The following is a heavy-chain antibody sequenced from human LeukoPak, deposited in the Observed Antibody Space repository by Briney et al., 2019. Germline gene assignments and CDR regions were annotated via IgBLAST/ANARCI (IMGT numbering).Heavy chain of an antibody. CDR2: ISWNSGSI. CDR3: AKDQMVRGVDYWYFDL. CDR1: GFTFDDYA. V-gene: IGHV3-9*01. D-gene: IGHD3-10*01. J-gene: IGHJ2*01. Sequence: PGRSLRLSCAASGFTFDDYAMDWVRQAPGKGLEWVSCISWNSGSIGYADSVKGRFTISRDNAKNSLYLQMSSLRAEDTALYYCAKDQMVRGVDYWYFDLWGRGTLVTVSS.